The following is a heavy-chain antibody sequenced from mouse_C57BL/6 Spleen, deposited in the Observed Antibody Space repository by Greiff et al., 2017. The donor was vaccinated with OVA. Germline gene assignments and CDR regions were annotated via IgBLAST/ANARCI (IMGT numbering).Heavy chain of an antibody. V-gene: IGHV1-55*01. D-gene: IGHD1-2*01. J-gene: IGHJ2*01. Sequence: QVHVKQPGAELVKPGASVKMSCKASGYTFTSYWITWVKQRPGQGLEWIGDIYPGSGSTNYNEKFKSKATLTVDTSSSTAYMQLSSLTSEDSAVYYCARMATAFDYWGQGTTLTVSS. CDR1: GYTFTSYW. CDR2: IYPGSGST. CDR3: ARMATAFDY.